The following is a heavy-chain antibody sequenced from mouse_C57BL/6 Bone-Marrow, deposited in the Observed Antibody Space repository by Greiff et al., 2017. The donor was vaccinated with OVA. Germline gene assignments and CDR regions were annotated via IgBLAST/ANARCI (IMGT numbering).Heavy chain of an antibody. Sequence: AAEGVDFSRYWMSWVRRAPGKGLEWIGEINPDSSTINYAPSLKDKFIISRDNAKNTLYLQMSKVRSEDTALYYCASHDYDALAWFAYWGQGTLVTVSA. CDR3: ASHDYDALAWFAY. J-gene: IGHJ3*01. CDR2: INPDSSTI. V-gene: IGHV4-1*01. D-gene: IGHD2-4*01. CDR1: GVDFSRYW.